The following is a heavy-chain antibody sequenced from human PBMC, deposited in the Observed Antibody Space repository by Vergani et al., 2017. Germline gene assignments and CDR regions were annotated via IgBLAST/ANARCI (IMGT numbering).Heavy chain of an antibody. D-gene: IGHD5-24*01. CDR1: GFSFSDHY. CDR3: ARDHRDYNNYPGTFDI. J-gene: IGHJ3*02. V-gene: IGHV3-11*01. CDR2: ISNSGNTK. Sequence: QVQLVESGGGLVKPGGSLRLSCAASGFSFSDHYMTWIRQAPGKGLEWVSYISNSGNTKEYADSVKGLFSISRDNAKSSFFLQMDSLRAEDTAVYYCARDHRDYNNYPGTFDIWGQGSMVTVSS.